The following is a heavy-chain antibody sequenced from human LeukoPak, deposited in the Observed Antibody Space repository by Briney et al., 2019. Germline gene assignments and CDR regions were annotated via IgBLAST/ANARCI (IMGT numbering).Heavy chain of an antibody. V-gene: IGHV3-23*01. J-gene: IGHJ2*01. CDR2: ISGSGGST. Sequence: GGSLRLSCAASGFTFSSYAMSWVRQAPGKGLEWVSAISGSGGSTYYADSVKGRFTISRDNSKNTLYLQMNSLRAEDTAVYYCARHSSEKQWLEAPGGYWYFDLWGRGTLVTVSS. CDR3: ARHSSEKQWLEAPGGYWYFDL. D-gene: IGHD6-19*01. CDR1: GFTFSSYA.